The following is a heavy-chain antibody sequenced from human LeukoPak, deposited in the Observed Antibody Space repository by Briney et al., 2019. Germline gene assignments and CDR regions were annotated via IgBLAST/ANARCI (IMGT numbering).Heavy chain of an antibody. D-gene: IGHD6-6*01. J-gene: IGHJ4*02. CDR3: ARHRSSYSSSLTFDY. CDR1: GGSISSYY. Sequence: SETLSLTCTVSGGSISSYYWSWIRQPPGKGLEWIGYIYYSGSTNYNPSLKSRVTISVDTSKNQFSLKLSSVTAADTAVYYCARHRSSYSSSLTFDYWGQGTLVTVSS. V-gene: IGHV4-59*01. CDR2: IYYSGST.